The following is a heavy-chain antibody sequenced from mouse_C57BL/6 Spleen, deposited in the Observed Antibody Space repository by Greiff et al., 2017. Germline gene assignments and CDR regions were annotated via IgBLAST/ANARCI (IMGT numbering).Heavy chain of an antibody. Sequence: VQVVESGPGLVQPSQSLSITCTVSGFSLTSYGVHWVRQPPGKGLEWLGVIWSGGSTDYNAAFISRLSISKDNSKSQVFFKMNSLKADDTAIYYCAKGSNYGAVDYWGQGTSVTVSS. CDR3: AKGSNYGAVDY. D-gene: IGHD2-5*01. CDR1: GFSLTSYG. CDR2: IWSGGST. J-gene: IGHJ4*01. V-gene: IGHV2-4*01.